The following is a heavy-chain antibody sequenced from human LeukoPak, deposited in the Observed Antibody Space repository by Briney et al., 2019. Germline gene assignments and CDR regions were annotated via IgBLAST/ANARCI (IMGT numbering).Heavy chain of an antibody. CDR1: GFTFSNYA. J-gene: IGHJ4*02. CDR3: AKDLHYYGPGSSPQY. D-gene: IGHD3-10*01. Sequence: GRSLRLSCEASGFTFSNYAMHWVRRAPGKGLEWVALISYDGSTKHYADSVKGRFTISRDNSKNTLSPQINSLRSEDTAVYYCAKDLHYYGPGSSPQYWGQGTLVTVSS. CDR2: ISYDGSTK. V-gene: IGHV3-30*18.